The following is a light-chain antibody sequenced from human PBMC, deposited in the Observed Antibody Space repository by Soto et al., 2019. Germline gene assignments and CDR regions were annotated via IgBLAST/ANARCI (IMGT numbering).Light chain of an antibody. V-gene: IGKV1-39*01. J-gene: IGKJ3*01. CDR3: QQSYSTPPFT. CDR1: QSISSY. CDR2: AAC. Sequence: DIQMTQSTSSLSASVGGRVTITCRASQSISSYLNWSQQKPGKAPNHLIYAACSLQSGVQSSFIGSGSGTAFTLTISSLQPEDFETYYFQQSYSTPPFTFGPGTKVHI.